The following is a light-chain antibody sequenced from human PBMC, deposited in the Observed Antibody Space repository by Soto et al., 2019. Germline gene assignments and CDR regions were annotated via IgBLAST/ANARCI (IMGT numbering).Light chain of an antibody. Sequence: IQLTQSPSSLSASVGDRVTITCRTSQNVNRYLNWYQEQPGKAPKLLIYAASILQSGVPSRFSGSGSGTDCTLSISSLHPEDFTTYYCQQSYGIPQTFGPGTKVEIK. CDR3: QQSYGIPQT. CDR2: AAS. CDR1: QNVNRY. J-gene: IGKJ1*01. V-gene: IGKV1-39*01.